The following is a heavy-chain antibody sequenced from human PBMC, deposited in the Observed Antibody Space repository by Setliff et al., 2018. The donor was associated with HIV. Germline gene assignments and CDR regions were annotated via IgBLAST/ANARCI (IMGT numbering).Heavy chain of an antibody. J-gene: IGHJ5*02. CDR1: GGSISSHY. CDR2: IYYTGTT. CDR3: VRVDPPYSYGGWFDP. Sequence: SETLSLTCTVSGVSGGSISSHYWNWIRRPPGKGLEWIGYIYYTGTTKNNPSLKSRVTISVDTSKNQFSLKLSSVTAADTAVYYCVRVDPPYSYGGWFDPWGQGTLVTVSS. V-gene: IGHV4-59*11. D-gene: IGHD5-18*01.